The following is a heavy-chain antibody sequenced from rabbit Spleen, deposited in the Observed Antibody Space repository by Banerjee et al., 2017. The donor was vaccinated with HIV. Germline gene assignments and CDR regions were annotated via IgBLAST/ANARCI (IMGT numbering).Heavy chain of an antibody. J-gene: IGHJ4*01. CDR3: ARAWTGFNGAFNL. Sequence: QEQLEESGGDLVKPEGSLTLTCTASGFSFSSGYDMCWVRQAPGKGLEWIACIGTGVGDTYCANWAKGRFTISKTSSTTVTLQVTSLTAADTATYFCARAWTGFNGAFNLWGPGTLVTVS. V-gene: IGHV1S45*01. D-gene: IGHD3-1*01. CDR2: IGTGVGDT. CDR1: GFSFSSGYD.